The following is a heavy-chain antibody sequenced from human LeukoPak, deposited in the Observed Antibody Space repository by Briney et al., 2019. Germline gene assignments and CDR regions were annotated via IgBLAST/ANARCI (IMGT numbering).Heavy chain of an antibody. Sequence: ASVKVSCKASGYTFTGHYIHWVRQAPGQGFEGMGWINPNTGGTDYAQKFQDRIAISTYTSISTTYMELSSLRSDDTALYYCARDLATIDGIAWYYFENWGQGTLVTVS. V-gene: IGHV1-2*02. CDR3: ARDLATIDGIAWYYFEN. J-gene: IGHJ4*02. CDR1: GYTFTGHY. D-gene: IGHD5-12*01. CDR2: INPNTGGT.